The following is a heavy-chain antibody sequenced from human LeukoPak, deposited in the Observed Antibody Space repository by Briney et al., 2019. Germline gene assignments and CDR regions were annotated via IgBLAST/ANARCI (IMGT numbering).Heavy chain of an antibody. CDR1: GGSISSGRYY. CDR2: FYTSGST. V-gene: IGHV4-61*02. CDR3: ARASYGSGSYGYYYYMDV. D-gene: IGHD3-10*01. J-gene: IGHJ6*03. Sequence: PSQPLSLPCTVSGGSISSGRYYWSWVRQPAGKGLEWIGRFYTSGSTNYNPSLKSRVTISVDTSKNQFSLKLSSVTAADTAVYYCARASYGSGSYGYYYYMDVWGKGTTVTISS.